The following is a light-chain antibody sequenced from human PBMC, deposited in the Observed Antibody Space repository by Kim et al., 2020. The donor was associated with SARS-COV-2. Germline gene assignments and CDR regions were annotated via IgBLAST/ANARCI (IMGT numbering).Light chain of an antibody. J-gene: IGKJ4*01. CDR3: LQHNDYPLG. CDR2: VVS. V-gene: IGKV1-17*03. CDR1: QGVSNC. Sequence: ASVGDTGTITGRARQGVSNCLIWFQQKPGLGPRRPIYVVSALQSGVTTRFGGSGSGTDFTLTSSSLQPEDFATYYCLQHNDYPLGFGGGTKVDIK.